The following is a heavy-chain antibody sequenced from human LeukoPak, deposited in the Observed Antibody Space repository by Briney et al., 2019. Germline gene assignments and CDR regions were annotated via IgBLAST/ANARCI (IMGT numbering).Heavy chain of an antibody. CDR3: ARDPSGGEGYYYYMDV. V-gene: IGHV1-18*01. CDR1: GYTFTSYG. CDR2: ISAYNGNT. J-gene: IGHJ6*03. Sequence: ASVKGPCKASGYTFTSYGISWVRQAPGQGLEWMGWISAYNGNTNYAQKLQGRVTMTTDTSTSTAYMELRSLRSDDTAVYYCARDPSGGEGYYYYMDVWGKGTTVTVSS. D-gene: IGHD6-19*01.